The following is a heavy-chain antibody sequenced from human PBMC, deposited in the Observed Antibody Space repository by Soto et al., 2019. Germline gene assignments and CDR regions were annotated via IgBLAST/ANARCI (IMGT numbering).Heavy chain of an antibody. V-gene: IGHV4-59*07. CDR2: ISYTGSA. Sequence: SDTLYLSCGVSGGSIRGSYGSWIRQPPEKGLEWIASISYTGSATHNPSLKSRVSVSVDTTENQCSLKLTSVTAADTATYYCATGGGWLQNSNLRGLYFDYWGQGALVTVSS. D-gene: IGHD6-19*01. CDR1: GGSIRGSY. J-gene: IGHJ4*02. CDR3: ATGGGWLQNSNLRGLYFDY.